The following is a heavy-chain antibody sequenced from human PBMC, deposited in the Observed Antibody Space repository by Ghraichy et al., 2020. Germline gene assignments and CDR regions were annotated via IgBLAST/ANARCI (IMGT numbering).Heavy chain of an antibody. CDR1: GGSISSGGYY. CDR2: IYYSGST. V-gene: IGHV4-31*03. CDR3: ARIPDSSGYYYYYYYGMDV. D-gene: IGHD3-22*01. J-gene: IGHJ6*02. Sequence: SETLSLTCTVSGGSISSGGYYWSWIRQHPGKGLEWIGYIYYSGSTYYNPSLKSRVTISVDTSKNQFSLKLSSVTAADTAVYYCARIPDSSGYYYYYYYGMDVWGQGTTVTVSS.